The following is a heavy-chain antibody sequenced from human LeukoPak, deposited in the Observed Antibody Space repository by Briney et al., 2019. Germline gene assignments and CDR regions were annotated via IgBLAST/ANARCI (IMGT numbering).Heavy chain of an antibody. CDR2: ISGSGGST. D-gene: IGHD3-10*01. V-gene: IGHV3-23*01. CDR3: AKRYYGSGSHIYYYYMDV. Sequence: GGSLRLSCAASGFTFSSYAMSWVRQAPGKGLEWVSGISGSGGSTHYADSVKGRFTISRDNSKNTLYLQMNSLRAEDTAVYYCAKRYYGSGSHIYYYYMDVWGKGTTVTVSS. CDR1: GFTFSSYA. J-gene: IGHJ6*03.